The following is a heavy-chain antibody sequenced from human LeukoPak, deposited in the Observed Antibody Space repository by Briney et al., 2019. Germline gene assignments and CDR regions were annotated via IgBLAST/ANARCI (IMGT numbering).Heavy chain of an antibody. D-gene: IGHD6-19*01. CDR1: GFTFSSYS. CDR3: ARATLVAGLDY. J-gene: IGHJ4*02. Sequence: GGSLRLSCAASGFTFSSYSMNWVRQAPGKGLEWVSVIYSGGSTYYADSVKGRFTISRDNSKNTLYLQMNSLRAEDTAVYYCARATLVAGLDYWGQGTLVTASS. CDR2: IYSGGST. V-gene: IGHV3-53*01.